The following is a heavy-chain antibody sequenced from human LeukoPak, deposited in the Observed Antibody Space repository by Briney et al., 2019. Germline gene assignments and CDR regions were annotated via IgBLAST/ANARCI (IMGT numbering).Heavy chain of an antibody. CDR1: GFTFSSYW. CDR3: ARGPTIFEVYGEGAFDI. J-gene: IGHJ3*02. V-gene: IGHV3-74*01. CDR2: INSYGSRT. Sequence: GGSARLSCAASGFTFSSYWMHWVRQAPGKGLVWVSRINSYGSRTSYADSVKGRFTISRDNAKNTLYLQMNSLRAEDTAVYYCARGPTIFEVYGEGAFDIWGRGTMVTLS. D-gene: IGHD3-3*01.